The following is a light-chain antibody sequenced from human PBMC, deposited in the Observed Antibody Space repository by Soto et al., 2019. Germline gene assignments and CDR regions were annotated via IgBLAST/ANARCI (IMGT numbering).Light chain of an antibody. CDR1: SSNIGSNN. CDR2: SNN. J-gene: IGLJ3*02. CDR3: ASWYDSVNGLV. V-gene: IGLV1-44*01. Sequence: QSVLTQPPSASATPGQRVTISCSGSSSNIGSNNVEWYQHLPGTAPKLLIYSNNQGPSGVPDRFSGSKSGTSASLAISGLQSEDEADYYCASWYDSVNGLVIGGGTMVTVL.